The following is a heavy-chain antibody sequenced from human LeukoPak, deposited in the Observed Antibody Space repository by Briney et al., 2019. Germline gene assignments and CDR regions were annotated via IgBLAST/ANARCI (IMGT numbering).Heavy chain of an antibody. CDR1: GFTFSNAW. Sequence: GGSLRLSCAASGFTFSNAWMSWVRQAPGKGLEWVGRIKSKSDAGTADFAAPLKGRFSVSRDDSKNALYLQLNSLKTEDTAVYYCATYTSSYSDYWGQGTLVTVSS. CDR3: ATYTSSYSDY. J-gene: IGHJ4*02. D-gene: IGHD3-22*01. CDR2: IKSKSDAGTA. V-gene: IGHV3-15*01.